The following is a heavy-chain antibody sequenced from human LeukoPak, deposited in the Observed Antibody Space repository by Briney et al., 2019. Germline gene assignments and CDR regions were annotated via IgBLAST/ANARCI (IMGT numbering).Heavy chain of an antibody. D-gene: IGHD3-10*01. CDR1: GFALSVMP. CDR2: IRPETGEP. V-gene: IGHV1-24*01. J-gene: IGHJ4*02. CDR3: STDSGRSYFYFDF. Sequence: ASVNVSCKISGFALSVMPIHWMRQASGKGLEWVGGIRPETGEPIFAQKFRGRVTITEDTFTDTGYLELRGLTSEDTAVYYCSTDSGRSYFYFDFWGQGTLVTVSS.